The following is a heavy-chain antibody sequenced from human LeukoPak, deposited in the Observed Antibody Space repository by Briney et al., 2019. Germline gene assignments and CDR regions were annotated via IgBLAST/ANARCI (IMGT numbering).Heavy chain of an antibody. J-gene: IGHJ4*02. V-gene: IGHV1-46*01. Sequence: ASVKVSCKASGYTFTSYYMHRVRQAPGQGLEWMGIINPSGGSTSYAQKFQGRVTMTRDTSTSTVYMELSSLRSEDTAVYCCARDTHYYDSSGSERNFDYWGQGTLVTVSS. CDR1: GYTFTSYY. CDR3: ARDTHYYDSSGSERNFDY. CDR2: INPSGGST. D-gene: IGHD3-22*01.